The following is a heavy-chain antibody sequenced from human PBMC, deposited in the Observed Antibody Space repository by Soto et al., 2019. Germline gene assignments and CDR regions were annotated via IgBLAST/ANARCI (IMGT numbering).Heavy chain of an antibody. CDR2: INSDGSST. D-gene: IGHD3-22*01. CDR3: ARDREYYDSSGYYYPWFDP. J-gene: IGHJ5*02. Sequence: KGLVWVSRINSDGSSTSYADSVKGRFTISRDNAKNTLYLQMNSLRAEDTAVYYCARDREYYDSSGYYYPWFDPWGQGTLVTVSS. V-gene: IGHV3-74*01.